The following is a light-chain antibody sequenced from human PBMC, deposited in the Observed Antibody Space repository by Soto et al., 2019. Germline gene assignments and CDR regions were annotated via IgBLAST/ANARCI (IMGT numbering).Light chain of an antibody. CDR2: GAS. Sequence: EIVLTQSPGTLSLSPGERATLSCGASQSVSSYSLAWYQQRPGQAPRLLIYGASSRATGIPDRFSGSGSETAFTLTISRLEPEDFAVYYCQQYGSSPLTFAGGTKVEIK. CDR1: QSVSSYS. J-gene: IGKJ4*01. V-gene: IGKV3-20*01. CDR3: QQYGSSPLT.